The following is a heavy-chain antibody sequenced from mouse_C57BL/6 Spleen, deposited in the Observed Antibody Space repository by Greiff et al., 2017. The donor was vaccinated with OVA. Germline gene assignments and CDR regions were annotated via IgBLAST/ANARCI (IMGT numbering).Heavy chain of an antibody. Sequence: QVQLQQPGAELVRPGTSVKLSCKASGYTFTSYWMHWVKQRPGKGLEWIGVIDTFDSYTNYNQKFKGKATLTVDTSSITAYMQLSSLTSEDSAVYYCSREGQLRLQGYWGQGTTLTVSS. CDR2: IDTFDSYT. CDR1: GYTFTSYW. CDR3: SREGQLRLQGY. V-gene: IGHV1-59*01. D-gene: IGHD3-2*02. J-gene: IGHJ2*01.